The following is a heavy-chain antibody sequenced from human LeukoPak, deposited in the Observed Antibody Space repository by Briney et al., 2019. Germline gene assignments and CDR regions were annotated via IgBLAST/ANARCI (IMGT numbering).Heavy chain of an antibody. Sequence: SETLSLTCTVSGGSISSYYWSWIRQPPGKGLEWIGYIYYSGSTNYNPSLKSRVTISVDTSKNQFSLKLSSVTAAGTAVYYCARDIAAAGINWLDPWGQGTLVTVSS. V-gene: IGHV4-59*01. D-gene: IGHD6-13*01. CDR1: GGSISSYY. J-gene: IGHJ5*02. CDR2: IYYSGST. CDR3: ARDIAAAGINWLDP.